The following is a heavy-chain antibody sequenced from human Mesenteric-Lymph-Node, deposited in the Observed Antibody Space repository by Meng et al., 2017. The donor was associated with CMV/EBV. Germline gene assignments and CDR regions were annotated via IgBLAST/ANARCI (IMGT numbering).Heavy chain of an antibody. Sequence: GESLKISCAASGFTFSIYGMYWVRQAPGKGLEWVAVIWYDGSNKYYADSVKGRFTISRDNSENTLYLQMNSLRPEDTAVYYCSVPAAAGLSYYFGMDVWGQGTTVTVSS. CDR3: SVPAAAGLSYYFGMDV. V-gene: IGHV3-33*01. D-gene: IGHD2-2*01. J-gene: IGHJ6*02. CDR1: GFTFSIYG. CDR2: IWYDGSNK.